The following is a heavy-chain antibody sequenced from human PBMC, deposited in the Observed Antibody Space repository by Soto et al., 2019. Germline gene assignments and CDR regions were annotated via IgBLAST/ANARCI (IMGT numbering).Heavy chain of an antibody. D-gene: IGHD6-19*01. CDR1: GFTFSSYG. V-gene: IGHV3-33*01. Sequence: QVQLVESGGGVVQPGRSLRLSCAASGFTFSSYGMHWVRQAPGKGLEWVAVIWYDGSNKYYADSVKGRFTIPRDNSKNTLYLQMNSLGAADTAVYYCARDGITPLTGYSSGWYLGYWGQGTLVTVSS. CDR2: IWYDGSNK. J-gene: IGHJ4*02. CDR3: ARDGITPLTGYSSGWYLGY.